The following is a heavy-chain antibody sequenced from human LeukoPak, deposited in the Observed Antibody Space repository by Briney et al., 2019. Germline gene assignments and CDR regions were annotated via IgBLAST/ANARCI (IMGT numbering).Heavy chain of an antibody. D-gene: IGHD6-13*01. CDR3: ARLTSSWYQDWYFDL. J-gene: IGHJ2*01. V-gene: IGHV4-39*07. CDR1: GGSISSSNSY. CDR2: IYYNGRT. Sequence: SETLSLTCTVSGGSISSSNSYWAWIRQPPGKGLEWIGNIYYNGRTYYNPSLKSRVSISIDTSKNQFSLKLSSVTAADTAVYYYARLTSSWYQDWYFDLWGRGTLVTVSS.